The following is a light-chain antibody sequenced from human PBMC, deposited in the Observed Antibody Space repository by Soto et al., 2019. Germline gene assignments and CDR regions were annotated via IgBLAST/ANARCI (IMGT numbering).Light chain of an antibody. V-gene: IGLV3-21*02. J-gene: IGLJ2*01. CDR2: DDN. CDR1: NIGSQS. Sequence: SYELTQPPSVSVAPGQSARITCGGNNIGSQSVHWYQQKPGQAPVLVVYDDNDRPSGIPERFSGSKSGNTATLSITRVEAGDEADYYCQVWDSGTDHAVFGGGTKLTVL. CDR3: QVWDSGTDHAV.